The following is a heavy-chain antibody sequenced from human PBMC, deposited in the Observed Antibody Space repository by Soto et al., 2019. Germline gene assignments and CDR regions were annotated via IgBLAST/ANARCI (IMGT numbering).Heavy chain of an antibody. CDR3: TRLGGYSYGPDFDY. CDR2: IRSKANSYAK. CDR1: GFTFSGSA. J-gene: IGHJ4*02. D-gene: IGHD5-18*01. V-gene: IGHV3-73*02. Sequence: EVQLVESGGGLVQPGGSLKLSCAASGFTFSGSAMHWVRQASGKGLEWVGRIRSKANSYAKAYAASVKGRFTISRDDSKSTAYLQMNSLKTEDTAVYYCTRLGGYSYGPDFDYWGQGTLVTVSS.